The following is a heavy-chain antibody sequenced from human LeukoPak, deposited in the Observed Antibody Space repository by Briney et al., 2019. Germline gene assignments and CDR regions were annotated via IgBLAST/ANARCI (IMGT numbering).Heavy chain of an antibody. V-gene: IGHV1-18*01. CDR3: AKLCHDDTSSYWNDY. J-gene: IGHJ4*02. D-gene: IGHD3-22*01. Sequence: ASVKVSCTASGYTFARYGMSWVRQAPGQGLERMGWTSVYNGDTNYAQKLQDRVTMTTDTSTSTAYMEVRSLSSDDTAVYYCAKLCHDDTSSYWNDYWGQGTLVTASA. CDR1: GYTFARYG. CDR2: TSVYNGDT.